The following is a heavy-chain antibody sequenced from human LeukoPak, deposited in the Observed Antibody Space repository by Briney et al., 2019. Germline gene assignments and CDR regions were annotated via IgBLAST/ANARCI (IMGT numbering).Heavy chain of an antibody. V-gene: IGHV4-59*01. CDR3: ARYRRSTSCHDY. D-gene: IGHD2-2*01. J-gene: IGHJ4*02. Sequence: SETLSLTCTVSGGSISSYYWSWIRQPPGKGLEWIGYIYYRGSTNYNPSLKSRVTISVDTSKNQFSLKLSSVTAADTAVYYCARYRRSTSCHDYWGQGTLVTVSS. CDR1: GGSISSYY. CDR2: IYYRGST.